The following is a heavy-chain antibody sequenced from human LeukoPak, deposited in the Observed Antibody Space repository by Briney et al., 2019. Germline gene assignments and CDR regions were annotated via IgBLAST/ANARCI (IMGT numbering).Heavy chain of an antibody. CDR1: GYTLTELS. J-gene: IGHJ4*02. Sequence: ASVKVSCKVSGYTLTELSMHWVRQAPGQGLEWMGWISAYNGNTNYAQKLQGRVTMTTDTSTSTAYMELRSLRSDDTAVYYCAREREYYFDYWGQGTLVTVSS. V-gene: IGHV1-18*01. CDR2: ISAYNGNT. CDR3: AREREYYFDY.